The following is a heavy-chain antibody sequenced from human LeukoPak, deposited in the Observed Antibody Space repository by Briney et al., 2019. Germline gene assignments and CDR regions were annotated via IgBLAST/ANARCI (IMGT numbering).Heavy chain of an antibody. CDR1: GYTSTTYN. Sequence: ASVKVSCKASGYTSTTYNIHWVRQAPGQGLEWMGIINFSGGTTSNAQKFQGRVTVTRDRSTSTVYMELSTLRSEDTAVYYCAKMEAGTDYYYFGMDVWGLGTTVTVSS. J-gene: IGHJ6*02. CDR2: INFSGGTT. CDR3: AKMEAGTDYYYFGMDV. D-gene: IGHD6-13*01. V-gene: IGHV1-46*01.